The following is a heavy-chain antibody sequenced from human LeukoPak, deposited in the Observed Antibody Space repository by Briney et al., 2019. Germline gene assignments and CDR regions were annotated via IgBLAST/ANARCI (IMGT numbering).Heavy chain of an antibody. CDR1: GYSISSGYY. V-gene: IGHV4-38-2*02. D-gene: IGHD2-21*02. Sequence: PSETLSLTCTVSGYSISSGYYWGWIRQPPGKGLEWIGSIYHSGSTYYNPSLKSRVTISVDTSKNQFSLKLSSVTAADTAVYYCARGGDLGLWWGQGTLVTVSS. J-gene: IGHJ4*02. CDR3: ARGGDLGLW. CDR2: IYHSGST.